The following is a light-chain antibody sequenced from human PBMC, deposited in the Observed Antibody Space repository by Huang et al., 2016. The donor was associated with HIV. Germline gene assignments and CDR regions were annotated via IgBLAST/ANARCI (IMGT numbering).Light chain of an antibody. CDR3: QQYRDWPPYT. CDR2: SAS. CDR1: QRVGSD. Sequence: EIVLTQSPATLSVSPGERATLSCRASQRVGSDLAWYQHRPGQAPRLLIYSASTRATGIRARFIDRGYGTDFVLTVSSLQSEDFALYYCQQYRDWPPYTFGQGTKLEIK. J-gene: IGKJ2*01. V-gene: IGKV3-15*01.